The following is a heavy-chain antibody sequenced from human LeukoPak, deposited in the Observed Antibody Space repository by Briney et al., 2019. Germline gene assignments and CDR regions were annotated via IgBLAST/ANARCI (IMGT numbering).Heavy chain of an antibody. CDR2: INSDGSST. CDR1: GFTFSSYW. J-gene: IGHJ4*02. V-gene: IGHV3-74*01. D-gene: IGHD6-19*01. Sequence: GGSLRLSCAASGFTFSSYWMHWVRQAPGKGLVWVSRINSDGSSTSYADSVKGRFTISRDNAKNTLYLQMNSLRPEDTAVYYCATTEHWLPQGVDYWGQGTLVTVSS. CDR3: ATTEHWLPQGVDY.